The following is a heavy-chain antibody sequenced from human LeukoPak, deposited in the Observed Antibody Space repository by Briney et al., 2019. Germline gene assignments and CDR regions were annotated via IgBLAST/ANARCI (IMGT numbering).Heavy chain of an antibody. CDR2: MYSGGGS. Sequence: SETLSLTCSVSGGSIGSYYWYWIRQPAGKGLEWIGRMYSGGGSNYNPSLTSRVTMLVDTSKNQFSLKLNSVTAADTAVYYCARGTTNYYYYYMDVWGKGTTVTVSS. J-gene: IGHJ6*03. CDR3: ARGTTNYYYYYMDV. CDR1: GGSIGSYY. D-gene: IGHD1-14*01. V-gene: IGHV4-4*07.